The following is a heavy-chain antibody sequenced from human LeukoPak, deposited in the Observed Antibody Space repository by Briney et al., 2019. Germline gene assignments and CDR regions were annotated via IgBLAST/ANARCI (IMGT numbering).Heavy chain of an antibody. CDR2: FYNSGSS. Sequence: SETLSLTCTVSGGSISDYYRGWVRQPPGKGLEWIGYFYNSGSSTYNPSLKSRVTISVDTSKEQFSLKVNSVTAADTAVYYCTRGAGWLIDYWGQGILVTVSS. V-gene: IGHV4-59*01. CDR1: GGSISDYY. J-gene: IGHJ4*02. CDR3: TRGAGWLIDY. D-gene: IGHD3-16*01.